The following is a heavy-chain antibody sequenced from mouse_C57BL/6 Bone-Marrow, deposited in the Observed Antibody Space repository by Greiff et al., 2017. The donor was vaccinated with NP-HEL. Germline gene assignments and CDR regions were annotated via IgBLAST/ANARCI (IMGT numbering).Heavy chain of an antibody. V-gene: IGHV8-12*01. CDR3: ARRYYYGSSYVGYFDV. D-gene: IGHD1-1*01. CDR2: IYWDDDK. CDR1: GFSLSTSGMG. J-gene: IGHJ1*03. Sequence: QVTLKESGPGILQSSQTLSLTCSFSGFSLSTSGMGVSWIRQPSGKGLEWLAHIYWDDDKRYNPSLKSRLTISKDTSRHQVFLKITSVDTADTATYYCARRYYYGSSYVGYFDVWGTGTTVTVSS.